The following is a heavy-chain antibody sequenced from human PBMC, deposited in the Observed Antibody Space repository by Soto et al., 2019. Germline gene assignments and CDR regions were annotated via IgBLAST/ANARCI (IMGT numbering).Heavy chain of an antibody. CDR3: ACPLRGYSYGYDY. J-gene: IGHJ4*02. CDR2: ISGSGGST. D-gene: IGHD5-18*01. V-gene: IGHV3-23*01. Sequence: GGSLRLSCAASGFTFSSYAMSWVRQAPGKGLEWVSAISGSGGSTYYADSVKGRFTISRDNSKNTLYLQMNSLRAEDTAVYYCACPLRGYSYGYDYWGQGTLVTVSS. CDR1: GFTFSSYA.